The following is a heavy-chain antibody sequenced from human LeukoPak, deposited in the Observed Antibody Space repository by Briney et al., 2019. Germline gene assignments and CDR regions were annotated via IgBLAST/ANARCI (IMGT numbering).Heavy chain of an antibody. Sequence: GGSLRLSCAASGFTFSNYWMSWVRQAPGKGLEWVAHINQDGSEKYYVDSVKGRFTISRDNAKNSLYLQMNSLRAEDTAVYYCARDYGSGIDCWGQGTLVTVSS. J-gene: IGHJ4*02. D-gene: IGHD3-10*01. CDR3: ARDYGSGIDC. V-gene: IGHV3-7*01. CDR1: GFTFSNYW. CDR2: INQDGSEK.